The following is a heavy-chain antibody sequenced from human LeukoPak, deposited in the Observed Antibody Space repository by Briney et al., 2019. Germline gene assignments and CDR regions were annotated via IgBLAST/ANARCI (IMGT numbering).Heavy chain of an antibody. CDR1: GGSISSNY. J-gene: IGHJ4*02. V-gene: IGHV4-59*01. CDR3: ARYSAPVTSIDY. D-gene: IGHD2-21*02. Sequence: SETXSXTXTXSGGSISSNYWSWIRQPPGKGLEWIGYIYHSGSTNYNPSLKSRVTISVDTSKNQFSLMLSSVTAADTAVYYCARYSAPVTSIDYWGQGTLVTVSS. CDR2: IYHSGST.